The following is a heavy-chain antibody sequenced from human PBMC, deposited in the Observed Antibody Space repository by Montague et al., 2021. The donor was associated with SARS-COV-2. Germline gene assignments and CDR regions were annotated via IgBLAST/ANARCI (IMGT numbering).Heavy chain of an antibody. Sequence: SLRLSCAASGFTFSNYAVSWVRQAPGKGLEWVSVTYSGDSSTYYADSVKGRFTISRDNSKNTLYLQMNSLRAEDTAVYYCAKFQWFGLGAFDIWGQGTMVTVSS. V-gene: IGHV3-23*03. CDR2: TYSGDSST. CDR3: AKFQWFGLGAFDI. J-gene: IGHJ3*02. CDR1: GFTFSNYA. D-gene: IGHD3-10*01.